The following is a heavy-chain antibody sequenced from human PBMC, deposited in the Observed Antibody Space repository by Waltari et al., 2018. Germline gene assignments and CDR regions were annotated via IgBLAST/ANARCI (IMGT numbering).Heavy chain of an antibody. Sequence: EVQLVESGGGLVQPGGSLRLSCAASGLAFSAYWMPWVRQVPGKGRPWIVNIATDGSDASYADSVKGRFTISRDNAKNKLYLGMSSLRAEDTAVYYCAFSRGWSSPFGAYDTWGQGTMVSVSS. CDR3: AFSRGWSSPFGAYDT. D-gene: IGHD6-19*01. CDR1: GLAFSAYW. J-gene: IGHJ3*01. CDR2: IATDGSDA. V-gene: IGHV3-74*01.